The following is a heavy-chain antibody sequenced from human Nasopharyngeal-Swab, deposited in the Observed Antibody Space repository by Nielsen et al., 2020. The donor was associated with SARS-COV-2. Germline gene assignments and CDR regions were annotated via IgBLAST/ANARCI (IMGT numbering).Heavy chain of an antibody. V-gene: IGHV4-59*01. CDR3: ARWSTISRLFDF. D-gene: IGHD1-26*01. CDR2: FYYSGST. Sequence: SETLSLTCTVSGDSITNYYWSWIRQPPGKELEWIGNFYYSGSTNYSPSLKSRVTISADTSKNQFSLKLTTVTAADTAVYYCARWSTISRLFDFWGQGTQVTVSS. J-gene: IGHJ4*02. CDR1: GDSITNYY.